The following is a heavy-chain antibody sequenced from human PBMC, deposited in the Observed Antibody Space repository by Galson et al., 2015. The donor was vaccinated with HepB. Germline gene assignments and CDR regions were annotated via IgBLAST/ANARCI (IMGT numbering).Heavy chain of an antibody. CDR1: GYSFTSYW. CDR2: IDPSDSYT. J-gene: IGHJ6*01. Sequence: QSGAEVKKPGESLRISCKGSGYSFTSYWISWVRQMPGKGLEWMGRIDPSDSYTNYSPSFQGHVTISADKSISTAYLQWSSLKASDTAMYYCARLGGSGSYYNHYYYGMDVWGQGTTVTVAS. V-gene: IGHV5-10-1*01. D-gene: IGHD3-10*01. CDR3: ARLGGSGSYYNHYYYGMDV.